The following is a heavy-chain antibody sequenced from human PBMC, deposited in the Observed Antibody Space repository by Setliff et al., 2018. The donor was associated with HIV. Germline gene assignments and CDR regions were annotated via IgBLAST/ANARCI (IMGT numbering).Heavy chain of an antibody. CDR1: GASISSSSYY. J-gene: IGHJ4*03. Sequence: PSETLSLTCPVSGASISSSSYYWGWIRQPPGKGLEWIGSIYYTGSTYYNPSLKSRVTISVDTSKNQFSLKLSSVTAADTAVYYCARHYNVNYYVRKDFDYWGQGTMVTVSS. D-gene: IGHD1-26*01. CDR2: IYYTGST. V-gene: IGHV4-39*01. CDR3: ARHYNVNYYVRKDFDY.